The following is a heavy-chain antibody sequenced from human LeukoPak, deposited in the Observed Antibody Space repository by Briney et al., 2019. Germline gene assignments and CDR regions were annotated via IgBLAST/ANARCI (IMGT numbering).Heavy chain of an antibody. CDR3: ATSPIQLWAFDM. Sequence: GGSLRLACATSGFNFHSHWMNWVRQAPGKGPEWMANIKQDGSEEYYVDSVKGRFTISRDNAKNSLYLQMNSLRVEDTAIYYCATSPIQLWAFDMWGRGTMVTVSS. CDR2: IKQDGSEE. J-gene: IGHJ3*02. CDR1: GFNFHSHW. V-gene: IGHV3-7*01. D-gene: IGHD5-18*01.